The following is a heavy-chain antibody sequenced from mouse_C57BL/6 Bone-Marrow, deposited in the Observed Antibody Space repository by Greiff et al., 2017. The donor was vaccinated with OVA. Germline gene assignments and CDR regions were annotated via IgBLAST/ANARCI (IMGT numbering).Heavy chain of an antibody. CDR1: EYEFPSHD. D-gene: IGHD3-1*01. Sequence: DVMLVESGGGLVQPGESLKLSCESNEYEFPSHDMSWVRKTPEKSLELVAAINSDGGSTYYPDTMERRIIISRDNAKKTLYLQISSLRSEDTALYYGGRHRGFYAIDYWGQGTSVTVSS. J-gene: IGHJ4*01. CDR3: GRHRGFYAIDY. CDR2: INSDGGST. V-gene: IGHV5-2*01.